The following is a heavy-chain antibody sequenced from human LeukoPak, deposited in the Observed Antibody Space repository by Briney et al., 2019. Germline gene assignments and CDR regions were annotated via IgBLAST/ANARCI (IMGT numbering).Heavy chain of an antibody. Sequence: ASVKVSCKASGYTFTSYGISWVRQAPGQGLEWMGWISADNGNTNYAQKLQGRVTMTTDTSTSTAYMELRSLRSDDTAVYYCARGGPYGDYGNYYYYGMDVWGQGTTVTVSS. J-gene: IGHJ6*02. CDR3: ARGGPYGDYGNYYYYGMDV. CDR1: GYTFTSYG. CDR2: ISADNGNT. D-gene: IGHD4-17*01. V-gene: IGHV1-18*01.